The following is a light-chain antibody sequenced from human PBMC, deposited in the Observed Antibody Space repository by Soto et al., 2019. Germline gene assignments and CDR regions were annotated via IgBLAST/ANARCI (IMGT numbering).Light chain of an antibody. V-gene: IGKV1-5*01. Sequence: MEVPRSGSTRCASVWARVTITCRASQSISSWLAWYQQKPGKAPQLLMYAASTLQSGVPSRFSGSGSGTDFTLTISSLQPEDFPSYSCQLLTSLPLAFARGTMVDIK. J-gene: IGKJ4*01. CDR1: QSISSW. CDR2: AAS. CDR3: QLLTSLPLA.